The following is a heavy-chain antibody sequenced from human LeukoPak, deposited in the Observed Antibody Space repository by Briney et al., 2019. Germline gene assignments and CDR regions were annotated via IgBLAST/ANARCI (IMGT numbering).Heavy chain of an antibody. V-gene: IGHV3-15*01. CDR2: IKSKTDGGTT. CDR3: ARYYTPMALYYFDY. Sequence: GGSLRLSCAPSGFTFSNVWMTWVRQAPGKGLEWVGRIKSKTDGGTTDYAAPVKGRFTISRDDSKNTLFLQMNSLKTEDTAVYYCARYYTPMALYYFDYWGQGTLVTVSS. J-gene: IGHJ4*02. CDR1: GFTFSNVW. D-gene: IGHD5-18*01.